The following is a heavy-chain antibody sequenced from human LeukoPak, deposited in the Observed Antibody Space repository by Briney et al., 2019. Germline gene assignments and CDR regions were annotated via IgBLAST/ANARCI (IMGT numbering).Heavy chain of an antibody. CDR2: IKQDGSEI. CDR1: GFTFSSYW. Sequence: PGGSLRLSCAASGFTFSSYWMSWVRQAPGKGLEWVANIKQDGSEIYYVDSVKGRFTISRDNAKNSLYLQMDSLRAEDAAVYYGAATIVDIVATDNAWGQGTLVTVSA. V-gene: IGHV3-7*01. D-gene: IGHD5-12*01. J-gene: IGHJ4*02. CDR3: AATIVDIVATDNA.